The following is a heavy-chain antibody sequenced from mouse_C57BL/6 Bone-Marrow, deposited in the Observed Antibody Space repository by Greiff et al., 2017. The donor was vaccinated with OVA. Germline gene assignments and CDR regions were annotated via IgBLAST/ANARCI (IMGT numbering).Heavy chain of an antibody. CDR2: IDPANGNT. J-gene: IGHJ4*01. CDR3: ARERNGNYDYAMDY. V-gene: IGHV14-3*01. Sequence: EVKLVESVAELVRPGASVKLSCTASGFNIKNTYMHWVKQRPEQGLEWIGRIDPANGNTKYAPKFQGKATITADTSSNTAYLQLSSLTSEDTAIYYWARERNGNYDYAMDYWGQGTSVTVSS. D-gene: IGHD2-1*01. CDR1: GFNIKNTY.